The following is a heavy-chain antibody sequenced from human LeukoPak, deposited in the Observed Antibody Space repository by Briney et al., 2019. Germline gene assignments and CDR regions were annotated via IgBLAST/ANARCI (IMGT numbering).Heavy chain of an antibody. CDR3: ARAEVIVEGAFDI. D-gene: IGHD3-22*01. V-gene: IGHV3-21*01. J-gene: IGHJ3*02. CDR2: ISSSSSYI. Sequence: PGGSLRLSCAASGFTFSSYSVNWVRQAPGKGLEWVSSISSSSSYIYYADSVKGRFTISRDNAKNSLYLQMNSLRAEDTAVYYCARAEVIVEGAFDIWGQGTMVTVSS. CDR1: GFTFSSYS.